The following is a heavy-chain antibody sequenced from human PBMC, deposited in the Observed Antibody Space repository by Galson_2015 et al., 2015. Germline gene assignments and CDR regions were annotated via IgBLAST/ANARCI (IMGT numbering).Heavy chain of an antibody. J-gene: IGHJ4*02. V-gene: IGHV3-23*01. Sequence: SLRLSCAASGFTFSSYAMSWVRQAPGKGLEWVSVIGGSGVTTYYAESVKGRFTISRDNSKNMLYLQMNGLRAEDTAIYYCAHTFWSGHYYFDYWGQGTLVTVSS. CDR1: GFTFSSYA. CDR3: AHTFWSGHYYFDY. D-gene: IGHD3-3*01. CDR2: IGGSGVTT.